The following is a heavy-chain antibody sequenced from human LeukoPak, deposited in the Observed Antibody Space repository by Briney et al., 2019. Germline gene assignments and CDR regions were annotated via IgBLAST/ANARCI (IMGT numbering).Heavy chain of an antibody. CDR2: IRNDGSDK. D-gene: IGHD2-15*01. CDR1: GFTFSRNG. CDR3: AKDFSWSFVY. Sequence: GGSLRLSCAASGFTFSRNGMHWVRQAPGKGLEGVAYIRNDGSDKYYADSMEGRFTISRDDSKYTLYLQMNSLRLEDTAVYYCAKDFSWSFVYWRQGTLVTVSS. V-gene: IGHV3-30*02. J-gene: IGHJ4*02.